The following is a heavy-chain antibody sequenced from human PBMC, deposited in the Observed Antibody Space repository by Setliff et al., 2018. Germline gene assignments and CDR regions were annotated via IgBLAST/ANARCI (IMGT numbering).Heavy chain of an antibody. D-gene: IGHD3-3*01. CDR2: IYYSGST. V-gene: IGHV4-39*07. J-gene: IGHJ3*02. Sequence: PSETLSLTCTVSGGSISSSSYYWGWIRQPPGKGLEWIGSIYYSGSTYYNPSLKSRVSISVDRSKNQFSLKLNSVTAEDTAVYYCARDYTYYDFWSGPSSDAFDIWGQGTMVTVSS. CDR3: ARDYTYYDFWSGPSSDAFDI. CDR1: GGSISSSSYY.